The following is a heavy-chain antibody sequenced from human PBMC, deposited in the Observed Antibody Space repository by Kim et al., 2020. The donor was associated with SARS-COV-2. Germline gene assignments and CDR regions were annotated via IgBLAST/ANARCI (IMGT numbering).Heavy chain of an antibody. V-gene: IGHV4-59*08. CDR2: IYKSGST. D-gene: IGHD3-10*01. CDR3: SRQEYNVRVRGVLTWFDP. CDR1: GGSISSYF. Sequence: SETLSLTCSVSGGSISSYFWSWIRQAPGKGLEWIGYIYKSGSTNYNPSLKSRITISIDTSKNQFSVNLNSVTAADTALYYCSRQEYNVRVRGVLTWFDPWGQGTLIVVSS. J-gene: IGHJ5*02.